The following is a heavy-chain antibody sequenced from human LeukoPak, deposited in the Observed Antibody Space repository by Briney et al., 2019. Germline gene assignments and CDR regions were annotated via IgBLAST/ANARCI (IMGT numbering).Heavy chain of an antibody. CDR2: IYYNGNA. D-gene: IGHD5-18*01. V-gene: IGHV4-39*07. CDR1: GGSISSSSYF. J-gene: IGHJ5*02. CDR3: ARVGSSYGYNNWFDP. Sequence: SETLSLTCTVSGGSISSSSYFWGWVRQPPGKGLEFIGVIYYNGNAYYNPSLKSRVTISVDTSKNQFSLKLSSVTAADTAVYSCARVGSSYGYNNWFDPWGQGTLVTVSS.